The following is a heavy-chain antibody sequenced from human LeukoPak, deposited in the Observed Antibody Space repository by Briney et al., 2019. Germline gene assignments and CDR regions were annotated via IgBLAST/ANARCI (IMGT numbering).Heavy chain of an antibody. CDR2: ISWDGYDT. J-gene: IGHJ4*02. CDR1: GFSFDDYA. V-gene: IGHV3-43D*03. Sequence: GGSLRLSCAASGFSFDDYAMHWVRQAPGKGLEWVSLISWDGYDTYYADSVKGRFTISRDNAKKSVYLQMNSLRAEDTAVYYCARGQLYYDSSGFDYWGQGTLVTVSS. CDR3: ARGQLYYDSSGFDY. D-gene: IGHD3-22*01.